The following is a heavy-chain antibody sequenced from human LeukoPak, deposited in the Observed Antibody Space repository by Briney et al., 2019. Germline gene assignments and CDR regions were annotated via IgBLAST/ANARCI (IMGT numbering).Heavy chain of an antibody. D-gene: IGHD3-10*01. V-gene: IGHV3-23*01. CDR3: AKGVRGVIIPFGAFDI. CDR2: ISGSGGST. Sequence: GGSLRLSCAASGFTFSSYAMSWVRQAPGKGLEWVSAISGSGGSTYYADSVKGRFTIPRDNSKNTLYLQMNSLRAEDTAVYYCAKGVRGVIIPFGAFDIWGQGTMVTVSS. J-gene: IGHJ3*02. CDR1: GFTFSSYA.